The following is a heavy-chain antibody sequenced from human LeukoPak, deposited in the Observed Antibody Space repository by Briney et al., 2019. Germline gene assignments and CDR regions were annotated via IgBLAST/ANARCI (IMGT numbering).Heavy chain of an antibody. D-gene: IGHD3-10*01. J-gene: IGHJ4*02. V-gene: IGHV3-30*18. CDR1: GFTFSSHG. CDR3: AKDQDYYGSGSPDH. CDR2: ISYDGSNK. Sequence: GGSLRLSCAASGFTFSSHGMHWVRQAPGKGLEWVAVISYDGSNKYYADSVKGRFTISRDNSKNTLYLQMNSLRAEDTAVYYCAKDQDYYGSGSPDHWGQGTLVTVSS.